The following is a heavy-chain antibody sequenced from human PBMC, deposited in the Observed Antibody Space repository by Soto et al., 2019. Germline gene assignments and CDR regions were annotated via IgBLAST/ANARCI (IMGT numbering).Heavy chain of an antibody. Sequence: SETLSLTCTVSGVSISSSYWSWLRQSPGTGLEWIGYIYYTWTTNSNPSRKRPVTIPLDTAKNQFSRNVNSLTTADTAVYFCARGGNRYCTTASGVGGFDFWGQGTLVTVSS. D-gene: IGHD2-8*01. CDR3: ARGGNRYCTTASGVGGFDF. CDR2: IYYTWTT. V-gene: IGHV4-59*01. J-gene: IGHJ4*02. CDR1: GVSISSSY.